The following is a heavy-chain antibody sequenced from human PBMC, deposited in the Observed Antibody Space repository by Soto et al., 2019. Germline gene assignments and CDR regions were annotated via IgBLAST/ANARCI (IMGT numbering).Heavy chain of an antibody. J-gene: IGHJ4*02. CDR2: IKQDESEK. V-gene: IGHV3-7*04. CDR1: GFTFSIYW. CDR3: AGGSGWLVTD. Sequence: GGSLRLSCAASGFTFSIYWMNWVRQAPGKGLEWVANIKQDESEKYYVDSVKGRFTISRDNARNSLYLQMNSLRVEDTAVYFCAGGSGWLVTDWGQGTLVTVSS. D-gene: IGHD6-19*01.